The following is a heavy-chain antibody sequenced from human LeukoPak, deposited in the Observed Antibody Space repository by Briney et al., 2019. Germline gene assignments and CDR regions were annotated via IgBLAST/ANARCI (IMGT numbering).Heavy chain of an antibody. D-gene: IGHD3-10*01. V-gene: IGHV3-30*18. CDR1: GFTFRSYG. CDR3: AKINLPLRSGSHFYYYSMGV. CDR2: ILFEGSKK. J-gene: IGHJ6*02. Sequence: GGSLRLSCAASGFTFRSYGMHWVRQAPGKGLEWVAGILFEGSKKYSADSVEGRFTISRDNSKNTLYLQIERLRPEDTAVYYCAKINLPLRSGSHFYYYSMGVWGQGTTVTVSS.